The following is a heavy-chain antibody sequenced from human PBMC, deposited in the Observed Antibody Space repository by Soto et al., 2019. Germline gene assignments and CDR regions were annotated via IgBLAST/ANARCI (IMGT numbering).Heavy chain of an antibody. Sequence: GALRLSCAASGFTFSSYGMHWVRQAPGKGLEWVAVISYDGSNKYYADSVKGRFTISRDNSKNTLYLQMNSLRAEDTAVYYCAKDSPHSSWYSYFDYWGQGTLVTVSS. V-gene: IGHV3-30*18. CDR3: AKDSPHSSWYSYFDY. CDR2: ISYDGSNK. J-gene: IGHJ4*02. D-gene: IGHD6-13*01. CDR1: GFTFSSYG.